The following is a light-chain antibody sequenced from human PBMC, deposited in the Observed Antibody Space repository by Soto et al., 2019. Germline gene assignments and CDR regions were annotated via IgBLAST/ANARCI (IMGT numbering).Light chain of an antibody. CDR1: QSVSGTY. Sequence: IVLTPSPATLSLSKGEGATLSCRASQSVSGTYLAWYQLKPGQAPRLLIYGASTRASGVPDRFSGSGSATDFTLTISRLEPEDFAVYCCQQYGRSPLYSFGQGTKVDIK. CDR3: QQYGRSPLYS. V-gene: IGKV3-20*01. CDR2: GAS. J-gene: IGKJ2*03.